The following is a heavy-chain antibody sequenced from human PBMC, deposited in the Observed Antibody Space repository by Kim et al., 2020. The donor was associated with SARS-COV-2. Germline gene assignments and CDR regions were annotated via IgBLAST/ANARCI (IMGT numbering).Heavy chain of an antibody. D-gene: IGHD3-22*01. CDR3: AKLHYYYSSGSSFYY. Sequence: ASVKCRFTIARDNAKNSLYLQMNSLRAEDTALYYCAKLHYYYSSGSSFYYWGQGTLVTVSS. J-gene: IGHJ4*02. V-gene: IGHV3-9*01.